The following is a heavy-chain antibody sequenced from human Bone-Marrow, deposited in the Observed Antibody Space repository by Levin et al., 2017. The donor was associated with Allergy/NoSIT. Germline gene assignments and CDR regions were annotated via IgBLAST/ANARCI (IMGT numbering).Heavy chain of an antibody. CDR3: ARDMNKAHYNYGLDV. J-gene: IGHJ6*02. CDR1: GFTLSDYY. Sequence: GESLKISCAASGFTLSDYYMSWIRQAPGKGLEWVSYISSRGTTMYLADSVKGRFTISRDNAKNSLSLQMYSLRADDTAVYYCARDMNKAHYNYGLDVWGQGTTVTVSS. D-gene: IGHD1/OR15-1a*01. V-gene: IGHV3-11*01. CDR2: ISSRGTTM.